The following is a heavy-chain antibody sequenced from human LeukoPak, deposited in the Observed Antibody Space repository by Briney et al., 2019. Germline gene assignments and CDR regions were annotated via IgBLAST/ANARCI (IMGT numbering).Heavy chain of an antibody. Sequence: GGSLRLSCAASGFIFSQYSMNWVRQAPGKGLEWVSHIRSSSETFYADSVKGRFTISRDNAKNSLYLQMDSLRVEDTAFYYCARDLAYSRLDYWGQGMLVTVSS. CDR2: IRSSSET. D-gene: IGHD5-18*01. CDR3: ARDLAYSRLDY. J-gene: IGHJ4*02. V-gene: IGHV3-48*04. CDR1: GFIFSQYS.